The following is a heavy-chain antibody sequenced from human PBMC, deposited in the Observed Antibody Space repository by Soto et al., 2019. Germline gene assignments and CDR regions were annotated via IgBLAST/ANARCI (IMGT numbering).Heavy chain of an antibody. J-gene: IGHJ5*02. Sequence: ALVKVSCKASGYTFTSYDINWVRQATGQGLEWMGWMNPNSGNTGYAQKFQGRVTMTRNTSISTAYMELSSLRSEDTAVYYCARLPLGYNWFDPWGQGTLVTVSS. V-gene: IGHV1-8*01. CDR1: GYTFTSYD. CDR2: MNPNSGNT. CDR3: ARLPLGYNWFDP. D-gene: IGHD7-27*01.